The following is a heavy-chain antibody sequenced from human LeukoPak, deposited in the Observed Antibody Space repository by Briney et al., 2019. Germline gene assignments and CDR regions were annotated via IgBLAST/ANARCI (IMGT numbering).Heavy chain of an antibody. CDR3: ARERVVGATRHFDY. V-gene: IGHV1-2*02. J-gene: IGHJ4*02. CDR1: GYTFTGYY. Sequence: ASVKVSCKASGYTFTGYYMHWVRQAPGQGLEWMGWINPNSGGTNYAKKFQGRVTMTRDPSISTAYMELSRLRSDDTAVYYCARERVVGATRHFDYWGQGTLVTVSS. CDR2: INPNSGGT. D-gene: IGHD1-26*01.